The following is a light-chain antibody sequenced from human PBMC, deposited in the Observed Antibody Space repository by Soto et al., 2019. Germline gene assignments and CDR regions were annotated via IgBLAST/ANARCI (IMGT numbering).Light chain of an antibody. CDR1: QSLGGN. Sequence: EIVMTQSPATLAVSPGDTATLSCRASQSLGGNLAWYQQKPGQGPRLLIFRASSRATGVPARFSASGSGTELTLTISGLQSEDFAIYYCQQYSNWPPWTFGPGTKVEIK. V-gene: IGKV3-15*01. CDR2: RAS. J-gene: IGKJ1*01. CDR3: QQYSNWPPWT.